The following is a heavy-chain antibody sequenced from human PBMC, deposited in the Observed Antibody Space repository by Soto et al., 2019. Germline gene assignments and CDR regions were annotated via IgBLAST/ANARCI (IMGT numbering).Heavy chain of an antibody. CDR3: AGGATVTTAHWYFDL. CDR2: ISGSGGST. J-gene: IGHJ2*01. Sequence: EVQLLESGGGLVQPGGSLRLSCAASGFTFSNYAMSWVRQAPGKGLEWVSGISGSGGSTYYADSVKGRFTISRDNSKNTLFLQMNSLRAEDTAVYYCAGGATVTTAHWYFDLWGRGTLVTVSS. V-gene: IGHV3-23*01. CDR1: GFTFSNYA. D-gene: IGHD4-17*01.